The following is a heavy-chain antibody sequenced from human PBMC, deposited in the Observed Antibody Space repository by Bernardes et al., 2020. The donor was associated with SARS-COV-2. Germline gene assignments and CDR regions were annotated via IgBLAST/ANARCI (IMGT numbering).Heavy chain of an antibody. J-gene: IGHJ4*02. Sequence: SETLSLTCAVYGGSFSGYYWSWIRQPPGKGLEWIGEINHSGSTNYNPSLKSRVTISVDTSKNQFSLKLSSVTAADTAVYYCARGSVAGTDYWGQGTLVTVSS. CDR1: GGSFSGYY. CDR2: INHSGST. D-gene: IGHD6-19*01. CDR3: ARGSVAGTDY. V-gene: IGHV4-34*01.